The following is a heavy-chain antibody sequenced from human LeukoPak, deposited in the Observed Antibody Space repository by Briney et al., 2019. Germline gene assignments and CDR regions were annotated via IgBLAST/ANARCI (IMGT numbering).Heavy chain of an antibody. CDR2: IYYIGST. CDR1: AGSSSNYY. V-gene: IGHV4-59*08. J-gene: IGHJ5*01. CDR3: ASQRHTGWIDS. Sequence: SDTLSLPCSVSAGSSSNYYWRWMRQPPGRGVEWIEYIYYIGSTNYNPSLKSRVTISVDASKNQFSLNLSSGTAAETAVDYCASQRHTGWIDSWGQGTLVTVSS. D-gene: IGHD1-14*01.